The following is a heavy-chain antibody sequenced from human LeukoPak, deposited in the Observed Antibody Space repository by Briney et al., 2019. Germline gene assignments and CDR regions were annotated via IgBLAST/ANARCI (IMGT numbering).Heavy chain of an antibody. CDR2: ISGSGGST. J-gene: IGHJ3*02. Sequence: PGGSLRLSCAASGFTFSSYAMSWVRQAPGKGLEWVSAISGSGGSTYYADSVKGRFTISRDNSKNTLYLQMNSLRAEDTAVYYCAKDGVGYYHDSSGYEDAFDIWGQGTMVTVSS. CDR1: GFTFSSYA. D-gene: IGHD3-22*01. CDR3: AKDGVGYYHDSSGYEDAFDI. V-gene: IGHV3-23*01.